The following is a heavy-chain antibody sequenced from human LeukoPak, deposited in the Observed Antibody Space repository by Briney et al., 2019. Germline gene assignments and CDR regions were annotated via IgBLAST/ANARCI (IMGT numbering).Heavy chain of an antibody. V-gene: IGHV3-23*01. CDR1: GFTFSSSA. CDR2: ISGSGDRT. CDR3: AKGYYGSGSYGWFDY. Sequence: GGSLRLSCAASGFTFSSSAMNWVRQAPGKGLEWISTISGSGDRTYYADSVKGRFTISRDNSKNTLFLQMNSLRAEDTAVYYCAKGYYGSGSYGWFDYWGQGTLVTVSS. J-gene: IGHJ4*02. D-gene: IGHD3-10*01.